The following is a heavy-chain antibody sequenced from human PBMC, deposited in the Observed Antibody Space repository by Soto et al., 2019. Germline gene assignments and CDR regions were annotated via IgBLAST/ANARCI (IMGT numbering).Heavy chain of an antibody. CDR2: INHSGST. CDR1: GGSFSVYC. Sequence: PPESMSLTCAVYGGSFSVYCWSWIRQPQGKGMEWIGEINHSGSTNYNPSLKGRVTISVDTSKNQFSLKLSSVTAADTAVYYCARGHSSSWYGDYYYGMDVWGQGTTVTVSS. CDR3: ARGHSSSWYGDYYYGMDV. J-gene: IGHJ6*02. V-gene: IGHV4-34*01. D-gene: IGHD6-13*01.